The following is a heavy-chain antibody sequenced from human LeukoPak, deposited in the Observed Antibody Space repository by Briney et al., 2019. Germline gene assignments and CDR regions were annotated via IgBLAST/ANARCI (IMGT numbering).Heavy chain of an antibody. D-gene: IGHD3-10*01. Sequence: PGGSLRLSCAASGFTFSSYAMSWVRQAPGKGLEWVSAISGSGGSTYYADSVKGRFTISRDNAKNSLYLQMNSLRAEDTAVYYCARVRESGDAFDIWGQGTMVTVSS. CDR1: GFTFSSYA. CDR2: ISGSGGST. V-gene: IGHV3-23*01. J-gene: IGHJ3*02. CDR3: ARVRESGDAFDI.